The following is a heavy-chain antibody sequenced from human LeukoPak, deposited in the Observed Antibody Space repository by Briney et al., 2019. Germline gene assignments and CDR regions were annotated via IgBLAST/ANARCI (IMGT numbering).Heavy chain of an antibody. CDR2: IYHSGST. CDR1: GGSISSGGYS. D-gene: IGHD3-22*01. V-gene: IGHV4-30-2*01. CDR3: ARGPDGSVYYDSSTHDY. J-gene: IGHJ4*02. Sequence: KASETLSLTCAVSGGSISSGGYSWSWIRQPPGKGLEWIGYIYHSGSTYYNPSLKSRVTISVDTSKNQFSLKLSSVTAADTAVYYCARGPDGSVYYDSSTHDYWGQGTLVTVSS.